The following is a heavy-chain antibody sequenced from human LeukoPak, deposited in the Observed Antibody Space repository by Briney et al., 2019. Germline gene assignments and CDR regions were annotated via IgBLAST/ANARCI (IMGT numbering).Heavy chain of an antibody. J-gene: IGHJ4*02. CDR2: IIPIFGTA. V-gene: IGHV1-69*13. CDR3: ATSPNYDFWSGNPVDY. Sequence: SVKVSCKASGGTFSSYAISWVRQAPGQGLEWMGGIIPIFGTANYAQKFQGRVTITADESTSTAYMELSSLRSEDTAVYYCATSPNYDFWSGNPVDYWGQGTLVTVSS. D-gene: IGHD3-3*01. CDR1: GGTFSSYA.